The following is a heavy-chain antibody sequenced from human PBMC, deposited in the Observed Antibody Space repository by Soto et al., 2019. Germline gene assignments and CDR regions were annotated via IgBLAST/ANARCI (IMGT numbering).Heavy chain of an antibody. Sequence: GGSLRLSCAASGFTFSSYDMHWVRQATGKGLEWVSAIGTAGDTYYPGSVKGRFTISRENAKNSLYLQMNSLRAGDTAVYYCARGGPWWVDGEYPNAFDIWGQGTMVTVSS. CDR2: IGTAGDT. V-gene: IGHV3-13*01. J-gene: IGHJ3*02. CDR3: ARGGPWWVDGEYPNAFDI. D-gene: IGHD4-17*01. CDR1: GFTFSSYD.